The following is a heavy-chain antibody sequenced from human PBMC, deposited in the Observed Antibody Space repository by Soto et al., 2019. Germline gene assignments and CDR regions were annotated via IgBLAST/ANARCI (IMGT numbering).Heavy chain of an antibody. J-gene: IGHJ4*02. V-gene: IGHV1-69*13. Sequence: SVKVSCKASRDTFDSYAITWVRQAPGQGLEWMGGIIPILGTTKYAQMFRGRVTMTADESTSTIYMELSSLTSEDRAVYFCAAGGKNGYIKWGQGTQVTVSS. CDR3: AAGGKNGYIK. D-gene: IGHD1-1*01. CDR2: IIPILGTT. CDR1: RDTFDSYA.